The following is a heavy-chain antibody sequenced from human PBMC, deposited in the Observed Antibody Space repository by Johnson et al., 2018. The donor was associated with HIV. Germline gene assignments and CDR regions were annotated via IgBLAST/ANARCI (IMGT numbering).Heavy chain of an antibody. CDR2: IYSGGST. J-gene: IGHJ3*02. CDR1: GFTVSSNY. Sequence: VQLVESGGGLVQPGGSLRLSCAASGFTVSSNYMSWVRQAPGKGLEWVSVIYSGGSTYYADSVKGRFIISRDNANNSLYLQMNSLRAEDTALYYCAKEQWLAVALWVYAFDMWGQGTMVTVSS. V-gene: IGHV3-53*01. D-gene: IGHD6-19*01. CDR3: AKEQWLAVALWVYAFDM.